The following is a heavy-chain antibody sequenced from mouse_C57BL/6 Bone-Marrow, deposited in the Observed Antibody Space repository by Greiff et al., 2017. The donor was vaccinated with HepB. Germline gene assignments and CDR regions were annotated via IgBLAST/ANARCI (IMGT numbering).Heavy chain of an antibody. D-gene: IGHD1-1*01. CDR2: FYPGSGSI. CDR1: GYTFTEYT. CDR3: ARHRLYYGSSYGAWFAY. Sequence: VQVVESGAELVKPGASVKLSCKASGYTFTEYTIHWVKQRSGQGLEWIGWFYPGSGSIKYNEKFKDKATLTADKSSSTVYMELSRLTSEDSAVYFCARHRLYYGSSYGAWFAYWGQGTLVTVSA. J-gene: IGHJ3*01. V-gene: IGHV1-62-2*01.